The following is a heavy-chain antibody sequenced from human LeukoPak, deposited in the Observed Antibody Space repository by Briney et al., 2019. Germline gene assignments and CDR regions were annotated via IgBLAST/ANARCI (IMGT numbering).Heavy chain of an antibody. D-gene: IGHD3-22*01. CDR1: RFTFSIYG. CDR2: ITDKGSNT. V-gene: IGHV3-23*01. Sequence: SGGSLRLACAASRFTFSIYGMRWVSQAPGKGVGWVSAITDKGSNTYYEESVKGRFTISRDNSKNTLYQQMKSLRAEDTAIYNCAKHQLHYYVSWGQGTLVTVSS. J-gene: IGHJ4*02. CDR3: AKHQLHYYVS.